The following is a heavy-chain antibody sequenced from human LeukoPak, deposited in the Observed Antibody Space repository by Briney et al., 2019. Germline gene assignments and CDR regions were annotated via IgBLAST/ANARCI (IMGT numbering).Heavy chain of an antibody. Sequence: GGSLSLSCAASGFTFSSYAMRWVRQAPGKGLEWVSGISGSGGSTYYADSVKGRFTIAGDNSKNTLYLQMNSLRAEDTAVHYCAKGNCRGTSCYSDYWGQGTLVTVSS. CDR1: GFTFSSYA. CDR2: ISGSGGST. V-gene: IGHV3-23*01. D-gene: IGHD2-2*02. CDR3: AKGNCRGTSCYSDY. J-gene: IGHJ4*02.